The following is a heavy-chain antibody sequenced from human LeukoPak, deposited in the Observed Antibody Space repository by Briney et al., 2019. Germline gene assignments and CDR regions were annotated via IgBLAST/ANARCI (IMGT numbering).Heavy chain of an antibody. V-gene: IGHV3-21*01. CDR2: ISSSSSYI. CDR3: ARVHEDIVVVPAAPGAFDI. J-gene: IGHJ3*02. CDR1: GFTFSSYS. D-gene: IGHD2-2*01. Sequence: PGGSLRLSCAASGFTFSSYSMNWVRQAPGKGLEWVSSISSSSSYIYYADSVKGRFTISGDNAKNSLYLQMNSLRAEDTAVYYCARVHEDIVVVPAAPGAFDIWGQGTMVTVSS.